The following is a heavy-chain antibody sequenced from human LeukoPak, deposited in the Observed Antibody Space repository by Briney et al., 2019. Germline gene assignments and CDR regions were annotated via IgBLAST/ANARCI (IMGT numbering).Heavy chain of an antibody. CDR2: MYYSGST. Sequence: SETLSLTCTVSGGSVSSYYWSWIRQPPGKGLEWIGYMYYSGSTNYNPSLKSRVTISVDTSKNQFSLKLSSVTAADTAVYYCARAGYYYYYMDVWGKGATVTVSS. CDR3: ARAGYYYYYMDV. V-gene: IGHV4-59*02. CDR1: GGSVSSYY. J-gene: IGHJ6*03.